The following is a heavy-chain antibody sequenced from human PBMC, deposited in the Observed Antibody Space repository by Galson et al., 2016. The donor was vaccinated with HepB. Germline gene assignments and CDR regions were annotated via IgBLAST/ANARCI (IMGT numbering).Heavy chain of an antibody. Sequence: SLRLSCAASGFTFTNYCMNWLRQAPGKGLEWVAYISNDGSKKYFADSVKGRFTISSDNSKTTLFLHMSILRAEDTAVYYCAKRDLFWFGDPNAFDVWGQGTMVPVS. CDR1: GFTFTNYC. V-gene: IGHV3-30*18. CDR3: AKRDLFWFGDPNAFDV. CDR2: ISNDGSKK. J-gene: IGHJ3*01. D-gene: IGHD3-10*01.